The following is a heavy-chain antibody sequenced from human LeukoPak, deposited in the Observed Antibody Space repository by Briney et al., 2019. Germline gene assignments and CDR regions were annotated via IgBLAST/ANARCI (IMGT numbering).Heavy chain of an antibody. Sequence: GGSLRLSCAASGFTFSNYWMTWVRQAPGKGLEWVAYMKEDGSQKYCVDSVKGRFTISRDNAKNSLYLQMNSLRAEDTAVYYCARGTPERVLRYFYRYYYYMDVWGKGTTVTVSS. CDR3: ARGTPERVLRYFYRYYYYMDV. D-gene: IGHD3-9*01. V-gene: IGHV3-7*03. CDR2: MKEDGSQK. J-gene: IGHJ6*03. CDR1: GFTFSNYW.